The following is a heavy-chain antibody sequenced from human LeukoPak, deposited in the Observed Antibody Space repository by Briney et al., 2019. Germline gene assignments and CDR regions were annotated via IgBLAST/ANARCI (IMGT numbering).Heavy chain of an antibody. J-gene: IGHJ4*02. Sequence: GGSLRLSCAASEFTFSSYSMNWVRQAPGKGLEWVSYISSGSNTIYYADSVKGRFTISRDNAKNSLYLQMNSLRAEDTAVYYCAREYSSSSGRSFDYWGQGTLVTVSS. CDR2: ISSGSNTI. CDR1: EFTFSSYS. CDR3: AREYSSSSGRSFDY. V-gene: IGHV3-48*01. D-gene: IGHD6-6*01.